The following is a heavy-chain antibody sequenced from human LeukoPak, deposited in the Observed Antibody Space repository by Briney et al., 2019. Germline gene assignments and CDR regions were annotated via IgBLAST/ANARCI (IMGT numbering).Heavy chain of an antibody. CDR3: AKWGDYDVLTGYYDSDY. CDR1: GFTFSNYA. V-gene: IGHV3-23*01. D-gene: IGHD3-9*01. Sequence: GGSLRLSCAASGFTFSNYAMSWVRQAPGKGLEWVSAVSGRDTSTYYTDSVKGRFTISRDNSKNTLYLQVNSLSAEDTAIYYRAKWGDYDVLTGYYDSDYWGQGTLVTVSS. CDR2: VSGRDTST. J-gene: IGHJ4*02.